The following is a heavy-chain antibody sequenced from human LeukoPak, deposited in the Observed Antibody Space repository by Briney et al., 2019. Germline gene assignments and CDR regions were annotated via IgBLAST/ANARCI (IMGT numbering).Heavy chain of an antibody. J-gene: IGHJ4*02. CDR3: ARRPLRMGANSSFDY. D-gene: IGHD1-26*01. CDR1: GGSFSGYY. CDR2: INHSGST. V-gene: IGHV4-34*01. Sequence: PSETLSLTCAVYGGSFSGYYWSWIRQPPGKGLEWIGEINHSGSTNYNPSLKSRVTISVDTSKNQFSLKLSSVTAADTAVYYCARRPLRMGANSSFDYWGQGTLVTVSS.